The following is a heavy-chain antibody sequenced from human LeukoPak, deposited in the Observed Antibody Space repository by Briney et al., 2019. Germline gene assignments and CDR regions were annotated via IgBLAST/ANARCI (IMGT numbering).Heavy chain of an antibody. CDR1: GFTVSSNY. CDR3: ARGSSYYDFWSGYENYYFDY. V-gene: IGHV3-53*01. D-gene: IGHD3-3*01. Sequence: GGSLRLSCAASGFTVSSNYMSWVRQAPGKGLEWVSVIYSGGSTYYADSVKGRFTISIDNSKNTLYLQMNSLRAEDTAVYYCARGSSYYDFWSGYENYYFDYWGQGTLVTVSS. CDR2: IYSGGST. J-gene: IGHJ4*02.